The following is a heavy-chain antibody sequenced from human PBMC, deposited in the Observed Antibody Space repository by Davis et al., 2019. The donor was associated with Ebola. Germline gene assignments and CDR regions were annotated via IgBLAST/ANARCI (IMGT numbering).Heavy chain of an antibody. CDR1: GYSFTSYW. Sequence: GESLKISCKGSGYSFTSYWIAWVRQMPGKGLECMGIIYPGDSDTRYSPSFEGQVTISVDRSISTAYLQWSSLKASDTAMYYCARLRSITRLTSFYYWGQGTLVTVSS. V-gene: IGHV5-51*01. CDR2: IYPGDSDT. CDR3: ARLRSITRLTSFYY. J-gene: IGHJ4*02. D-gene: IGHD3-10*01.